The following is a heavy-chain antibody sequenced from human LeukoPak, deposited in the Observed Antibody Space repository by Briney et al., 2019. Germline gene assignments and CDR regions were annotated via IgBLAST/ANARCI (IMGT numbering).Heavy chain of an antibody. CDR1: GFTFSIYT. J-gene: IGHJ4*02. CDR2: ISSSSSTI. Sequence: GGSLRLSCEASGFTFSIYTMNWVRQAPGKGLEWVSYISSSSSTIYYADSVKGRFTISRDNAKNSLYLQMNSLRAEDTAVYYCARDGYSSSWYSDYWGQGTLVTVSS. D-gene: IGHD6-13*01. CDR3: ARDGYSSSWYSDY. V-gene: IGHV3-48*04.